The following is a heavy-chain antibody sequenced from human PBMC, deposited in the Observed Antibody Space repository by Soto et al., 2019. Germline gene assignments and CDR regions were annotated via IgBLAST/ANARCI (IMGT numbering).Heavy chain of an antibody. CDR1: GAYMRGFY. CDR3: VRDNGNYDFDI. CDR2: IYYSGRS. V-gene: IGHV4-59*01. D-gene: IGHD1-7*01. Sequence: QVQLQESGPGLVKPSDTLSLTCTVSGAYMRGFYWHWIRQPPGQGLELIGYIYYSGRSSYKPSLKRRVNISLDTSKSQFSLQLTAVTAADTAFYYCVRDNGNYDFDIWGQGTLVTVSS. J-gene: IGHJ4*02.